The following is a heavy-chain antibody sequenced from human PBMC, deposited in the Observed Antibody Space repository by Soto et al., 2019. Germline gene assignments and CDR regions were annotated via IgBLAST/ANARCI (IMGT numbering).Heavy chain of an antibody. CDR2: ISGSGGAT. D-gene: IGHD3-3*01. J-gene: IGHJ4*02. CDR3: AKATLRVVHPLVFDH. V-gene: IGHV3-23*01. Sequence: GGALRLSGEASVFSFSSSAMNWVRQAPGKGLEWISVISGSGGATYFADSVKGRFTISRDNSKNTLYLQMNSLRAEDTAVYYCAKATLRVVHPLVFDHWGQGSLVTVSS. CDR1: VFSFSSSA.